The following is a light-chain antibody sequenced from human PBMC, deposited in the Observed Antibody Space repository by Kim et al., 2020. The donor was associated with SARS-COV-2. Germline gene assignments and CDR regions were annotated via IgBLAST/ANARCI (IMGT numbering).Light chain of an antibody. CDR2: LNSDGSH. J-gene: IGLJ1*01. V-gene: IGLV4-69*01. Sequence: ASVKRTCTLSSGNSSYAIAWHQQQPEKGPRYLMKLNSDGSHSKGDGIPDRFSGSSSGAERYLTISSLQSEDEADYYCQTWGTGIRVFGTGTKVTVL. CDR3: QTWGTGIRV. CDR1: SGNSSYA.